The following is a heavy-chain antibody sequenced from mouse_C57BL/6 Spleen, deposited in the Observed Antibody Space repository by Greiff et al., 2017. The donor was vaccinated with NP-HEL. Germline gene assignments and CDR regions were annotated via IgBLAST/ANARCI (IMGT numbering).Heavy chain of an antibody. D-gene: IGHD1-1*01. V-gene: IGHV5-17*01. J-gene: IGHJ2*01. CDR1: GFTFSDYG. CDR2: ISSGSSTI. Sequence: EVKLMESGGGLVKPGGSLKLSCAASGFTFSDYGMHWVRQAPEKGLEWVAYISSGSSTIYYADTVKGRFTISRDNAKNTLFLQMTSLRSEDTAMYYCARSSLLRPDYWGQGTTLTVSS. CDR3: ARSSLLRPDY.